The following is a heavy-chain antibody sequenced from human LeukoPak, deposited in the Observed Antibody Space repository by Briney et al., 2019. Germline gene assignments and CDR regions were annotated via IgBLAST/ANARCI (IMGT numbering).Heavy chain of an antibody. CDR1: GFTFSSYA. CDR3: AREDYGDQGAFDI. Sequence: PGGSLRLSCAASGFTFSSYAMHWVRQAPGKGLVGVAVISYDGSNKYYADSVKGRFTISRDNSKNTLYLQMNSLRAEDTAVYYCAREDYGDQGAFDIWGQGTMVTVSS. V-gene: IGHV3-30-3*01. CDR2: ISYDGSNK. J-gene: IGHJ3*02. D-gene: IGHD4-17*01.